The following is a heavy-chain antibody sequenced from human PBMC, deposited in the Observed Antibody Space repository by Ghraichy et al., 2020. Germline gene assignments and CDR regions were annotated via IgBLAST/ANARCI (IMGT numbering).Heavy chain of an antibody. J-gene: IGHJ4*02. CDR1: GFTFSSYA. V-gene: IGHV3-64D*06. CDR3: VKERSPWMVRGVGAY. CDR2: IGSNGGST. D-gene: IGHD3-10*01. Sequence: GGSLRLSCSASGFTFSSYAMHWVRQAPGKGLEYVSAIGSNGGSTYYADSVKGRFTISRDNSKNTLYLQMSSLRAEDTAVYYCVKERSPWMVRGVGAYWGQGTLVTVSS.